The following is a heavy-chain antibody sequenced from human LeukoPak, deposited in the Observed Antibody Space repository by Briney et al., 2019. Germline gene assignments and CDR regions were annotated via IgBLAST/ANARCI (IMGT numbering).Heavy chain of an antibody. D-gene: IGHD7-27*01. V-gene: IGHV4-61*02. CDR2: IYTSGST. J-gene: IGHJ3*02. Sequence: SETLSLTCTVSGGSISSGSYYWSWIRQPAGKGLEWIGRIYTSGSTNYNPSLKSRVTISVDTSKNQFSLKLSSVTAADTAVYYCASSHALLGINAFDIWGQGTTVTVSS. CDR1: GGSISSGSYY. CDR3: ASSHALLGINAFDI.